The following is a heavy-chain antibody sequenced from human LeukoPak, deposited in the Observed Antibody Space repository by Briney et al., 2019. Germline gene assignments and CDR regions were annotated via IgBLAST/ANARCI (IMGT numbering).Heavy chain of an antibody. CDR3: VRDHPGYSNAHGSDF. CDR1: GFTFSSYE. CDR2: ISGGGSTI. V-gene: IGHV3-48*03. D-gene: IGHD5-18*01. Sequence: SGGSLRLSCAASGFTFSSYEMNWVRQAPGKGLEWVSYISGGGSTIYYADSVKGRFTISRDNAKNSLFLQLNSLGADDTAVYYCVRDHPGYSNAHGSDFWGQGTLVTVSS. J-gene: IGHJ4*02.